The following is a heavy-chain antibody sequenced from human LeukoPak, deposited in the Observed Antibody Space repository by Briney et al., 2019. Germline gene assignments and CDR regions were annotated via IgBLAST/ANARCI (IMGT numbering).Heavy chain of an antibody. V-gene: IGHV4-59*01. D-gene: IGHD6-13*01. Sequence: SETLSLTCTVSGGSISSYYWSWIRQPPGKGLEWIGYIYYSWSTNYNPSLKSRVTISVDTSKNQFSLKLSSVTAADTAVYYCARVGYSSSYWGQGTLVTVSS. CDR2: IYYSWST. CDR3: ARVGYSSSY. CDR1: GGSISSYY. J-gene: IGHJ4*02.